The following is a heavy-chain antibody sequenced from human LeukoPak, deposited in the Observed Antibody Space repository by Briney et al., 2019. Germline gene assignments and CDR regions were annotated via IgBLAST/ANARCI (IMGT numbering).Heavy chain of an antibody. V-gene: IGHV3-21*01. CDR2: ISSSSSYI. CDR3: ARGVAAETLTAKTDY. CDR1: GFTFSSYS. Sequence: GGSLRLSCAASGFTFSSYSMNWVRQAPGKGLEWVSSISSSSSYIYYADSVKGRFTISRDNAKNSLYLQMNSLRAEDTAVYYCARGVAAETLTAKTDYWGQGTLVTVSS. D-gene: IGHD6-13*01. J-gene: IGHJ4*02.